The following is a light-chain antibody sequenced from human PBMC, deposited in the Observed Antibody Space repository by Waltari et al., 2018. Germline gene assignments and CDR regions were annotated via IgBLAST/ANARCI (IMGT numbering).Light chain of an antibody. Sequence: SYELTQPSSVSVSPGQTAKITCSGYILTKKYARWFQQKPGQAPRLIIFKDTERPSGISERFSGSNSGTTVTLTISGAQVEDEADYYCYSPADNGLSVFGGGTRLTVL. CDR3: YSPADNGLSV. CDR2: KDT. V-gene: IGLV3-27*01. J-gene: IGLJ3*02. CDR1: ILTKKY.